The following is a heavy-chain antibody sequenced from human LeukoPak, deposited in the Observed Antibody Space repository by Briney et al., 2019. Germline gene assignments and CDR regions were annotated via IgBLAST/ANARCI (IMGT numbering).Heavy chain of an antibody. CDR3: ASSAIAARLGWFDP. D-gene: IGHD6-6*01. CDR1: GGSISSYY. V-gene: IGHV4-59*01. J-gene: IGHJ5*02. CDR2: IYYSGST. Sequence: SETLSLTCTVSGGSISSYYWSWIRQPPGKGLEWIGYIYYSGSTNYNPSLRSRVTISVDTFKNQFSLKLSSVTAADTAVYYCASSAIAARLGWFDPWGQGTLVTVSS.